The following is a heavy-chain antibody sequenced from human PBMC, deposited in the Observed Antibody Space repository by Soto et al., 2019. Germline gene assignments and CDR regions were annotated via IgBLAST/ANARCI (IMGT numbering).Heavy chain of an antibody. J-gene: IGHJ6*03. CDR3: VRGGYLLYYYYYMDV. CDR1: GFTFSSYW. Sequence: EVQLVESGGGLVQPGGSLRLSCAASGFTFSSYWMSWVRQAPGKGLEWVANIKQDGSEKYYVDSVKGRVTISRDNAKNSLYLQINSLRAEDTAVYYCVRGGYLLYYYYYMDVWGKGTTVTVSS. D-gene: IGHD6-25*01. V-gene: IGHV3-7*04. CDR2: IKQDGSEK.